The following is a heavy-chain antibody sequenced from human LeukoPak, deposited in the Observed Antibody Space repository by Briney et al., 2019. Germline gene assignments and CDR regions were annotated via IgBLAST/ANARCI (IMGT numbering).Heavy chain of an antibody. D-gene: IGHD6-13*01. CDR1: GGSIISYY. CDR3: ARGSQVGRAAAAFDY. V-gene: IGHV4-59*08. CDR2: IYYSGST. J-gene: IGHJ4*02. Sequence: SETLSLTCTVSGGSIISYYWSWIRQPPGKGLEWIGYIYYSGSTNYNPSLKSRVAILVDTSNNQFSLRLTSVTAADTAVYYCARGSQVGRAAAAFDYWGQGALLTVSS.